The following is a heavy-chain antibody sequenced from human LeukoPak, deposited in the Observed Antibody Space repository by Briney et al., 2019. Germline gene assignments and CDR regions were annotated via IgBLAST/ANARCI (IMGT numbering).Heavy chain of an antibody. D-gene: IGHD3-3*01. CDR3: ARDLGDYWSGFRSYFFDY. CDR1: GGTFRSYA. Sequence: ASVKVSCKASGGTFRSYAISWVRQVPGQGLEWMGGIIPIFGTTNYAQKFQDRVTITADESTSTAYMELTSLRSEDTAVYYCARDLGDYWSGFRSYFFDYWGQGTLVTVSS. J-gene: IGHJ4*02. CDR2: IIPIFGTT. V-gene: IGHV1-69*13.